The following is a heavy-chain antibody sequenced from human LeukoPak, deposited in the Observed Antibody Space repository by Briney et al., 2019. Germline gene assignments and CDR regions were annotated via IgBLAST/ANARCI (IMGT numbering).Heavy chain of an antibody. Sequence: PGGSLRLSCAASGFTFDDYGMSWVRQAPGKGLEWVSGINWNGGSTGYADSVKGRFTISRDNAKNSLYLQMNSLRAEDTAVYYCARTMKNYYGSVGYFDYWGQGTLVTVSS. CDR1: GFTFDDYG. CDR2: INWNGGST. CDR3: ARTMKNYYGSVGYFDY. V-gene: IGHV3-20*04. D-gene: IGHD3-10*01. J-gene: IGHJ4*02.